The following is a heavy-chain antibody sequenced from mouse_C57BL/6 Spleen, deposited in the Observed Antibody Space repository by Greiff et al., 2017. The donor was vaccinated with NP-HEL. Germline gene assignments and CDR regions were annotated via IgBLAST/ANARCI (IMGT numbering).Heavy chain of an antibody. J-gene: IGHJ4*01. CDR1: GFTFSDYG. CDR3: ASGGYYAMDY. CDR2: ISSGSSTI. Sequence: EVKLVESGGGLVKPGGSLKLSCAASGFTFSDYGMHWVRQAPEKGLEWVAYISSGSSTIYYADTVKGRFTISRDNTKNTQFLQMTSLRSEDTAMYYCASGGYYAMDYWGQGTSVTVSS. V-gene: IGHV5-17*01.